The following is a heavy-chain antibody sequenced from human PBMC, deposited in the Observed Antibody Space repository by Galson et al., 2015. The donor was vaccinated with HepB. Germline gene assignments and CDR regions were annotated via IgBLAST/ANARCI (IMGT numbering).Heavy chain of an antibody. CDR2: MNPNSGNT. Sequence: SVKVSCKASGYTFTSYDINWVRQATGQGLEWMGWMNPNSGNTGYAQNFQGRVTMTRNTSISTAYMELSSLRSEDTAVYYCANLEAAGTPLDPFDYWGQGTLVTVSS. D-gene: IGHD6-13*01. CDR3: ANLEAAGTPLDPFDY. J-gene: IGHJ4*02. V-gene: IGHV1-8*01. CDR1: GYTFTSYD.